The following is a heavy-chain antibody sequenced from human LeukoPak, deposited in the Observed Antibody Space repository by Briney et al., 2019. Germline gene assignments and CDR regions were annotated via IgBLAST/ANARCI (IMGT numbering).Heavy chain of an antibody. J-gene: IGHJ4*02. CDR1: GYTFTGYG. V-gene: IGHV1-18*01. CDR3: ARIHITGTTGDDE. D-gene: IGHD1-7*01. CDR2: ISAYNGNT. Sequence: ASVRVSCKASGYTFTGYGISWVRQAPGQGLEWMGWISAYNGNTNYAQKLQGRVTMTTDTSTSTAYMELRSLRSDDTAVYYCARIHITGTTGDDEWGQGTLVTVSS.